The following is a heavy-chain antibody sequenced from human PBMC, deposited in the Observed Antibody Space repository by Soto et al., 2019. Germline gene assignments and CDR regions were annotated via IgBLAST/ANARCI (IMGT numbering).Heavy chain of an antibody. Sequence: ASVKVSCKASGGTFSSYTISWVRQAPGQGLEWMGRIIPILGIANYAQKFQGRVTITADKSTSTAYMELSSLRSEDTAVYYCARELSSNLGYYYYYMDVWGKGTTVTVSS. CDR2: IIPILGIA. V-gene: IGHV1-69*04. CDR1: GGTFSSYT. J-gene: IGHJ6*03. D-gene: IGHD4-4*01. CDR3: ARELSSNLGYYYYYMDV.